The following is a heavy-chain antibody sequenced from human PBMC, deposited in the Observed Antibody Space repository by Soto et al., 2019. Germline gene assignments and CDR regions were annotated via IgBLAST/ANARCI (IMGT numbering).Heavy chain of an antibody. CDR1: VGSISGFY. J-gene: IGHJ5*02. CDR2: IHDSGST. CDR3: ARVVRDSCSGLPTNNWLDP. D-gene: IGHD3-3*01. V-gene: IGHV4-59*01. Sequence: SLTCSVSVGSISGFYWTWIRQPPGNGLEWIGYIHDSGSTNYNPALESRVSISVDTSKNELSLKLSSVTAADTAMYYCARVVRDSCSGLPTNNWLDPWGQGTMVTV.